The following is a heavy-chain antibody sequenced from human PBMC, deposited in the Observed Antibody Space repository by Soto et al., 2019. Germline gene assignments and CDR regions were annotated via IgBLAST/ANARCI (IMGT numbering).Heavy chain of an antibody. CDR3: ARQFYYDSSGYTPYYYYGMDV. Sequence: GESLKISCKGSGYSFTSYWIGWVRQMPGKGLEWMGIIYPGDSDTRYSPSFQGQVTISADKSISTAYLQWSSLKASDTAMYYCARQFYYDSSGYTPYYYYGMDVWGQGTKVTVYS. CDR2: IYPGDSDT. J-gene: IGHJ6*02. D-gene: IGHD3-22*01. CDR1: GYSFTSYW. V-gene: IGHV5-51*01.